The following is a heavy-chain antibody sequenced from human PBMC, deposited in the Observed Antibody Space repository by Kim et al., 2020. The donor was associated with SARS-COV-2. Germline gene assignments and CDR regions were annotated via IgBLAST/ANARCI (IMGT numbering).Heavy chain of an antibody. CDR3: ANDTRDYDYGLVGVFFD. J-gene: IGHJ4*01. CDR1: GFTFSSHA. CDR2: LSGSGGST. D-gene: IGHD5-12*01. Sequence: GGSLRLSCAASGFTFSSHAMSWVRQARGKGLEWVSGLSGSGGSTYYADSVKGRFTISRDNSKNTLYLQLNSLRAEDTAVYFCANDTRDYDYGLVGVFFD. V-gene: IGHV3-23*01.